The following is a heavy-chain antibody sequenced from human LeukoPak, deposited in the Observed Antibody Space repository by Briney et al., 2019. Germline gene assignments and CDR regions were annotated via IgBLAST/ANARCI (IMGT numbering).Heavy chain of an antibody. D-gene: IGHD2-15*01. CDR3: AREGDYYCSGGSCYDY. V-gene: IGHV3-7*01. J-gene: IGHJ4*02. CDR2: IKEDGSEK. CDR1: GFTFSSYS. Sequence: SGGSLRLSCAASGFTFSSYSMSWVRQAPGKGLEWVANIKEDGSEKYYVDSVKGRFTISRDNAKNSVCLQMNSLRAEDTAVYYCAREGDYYCSGGSCYDYWGQGTLVTVSS.